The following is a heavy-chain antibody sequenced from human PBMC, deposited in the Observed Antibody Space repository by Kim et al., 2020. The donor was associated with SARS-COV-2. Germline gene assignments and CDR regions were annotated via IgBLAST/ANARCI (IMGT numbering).Heavy chain of an antibody. J-gene: IGHJ6*02. V-gene: IGHV6-1*01. CDR1: GDSVSSNSAA. CDR2: TYYRSKWYN. D-gene: IGHD2-2*01. Sequence: SQTLSLTCAISGDSVSSNSAAWNWIRQSPSRGLEWLGRTYYRSKWYNDYAVSVKSRITINPDTSKNQFSLQLNSVTPEDTAVYYCARLGDIVVVPAAPRDYYYGMDVWGQGTTVTVSS. CDR3: ARLGDIVVVPAAPRDYYYGMDV.